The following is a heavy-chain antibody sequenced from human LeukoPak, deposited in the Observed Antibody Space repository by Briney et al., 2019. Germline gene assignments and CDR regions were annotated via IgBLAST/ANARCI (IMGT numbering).Heavy chain of an antibody. CDR1: GFTLSSYA. D-gene: IGHD2-2*02. CDR3: AKLVVVVPAAIGGRYFDY. Sequence: PGGSLRLSCAASGFTLSSYAMSWVRQAPGKGLEWVSAISGSGGSTYYADSVKGRFTISRDNSKNTLYLQMNSLRAEDTAVYYCAKLVVVVPAAIGGRYFDYWGQGTLVTVSS. CDR2: ISGSGGST. J-gene: IGHJ4*02. V-gene: IGHV3-23*01.